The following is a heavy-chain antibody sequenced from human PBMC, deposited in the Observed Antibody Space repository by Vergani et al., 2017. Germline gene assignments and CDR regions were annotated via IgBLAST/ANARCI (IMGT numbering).Heavy chain of an antibody. CDR2: ISNDGGNK. Sequence: QVQLVESGGGVVQPGRSLRLSCTVSGITFSDYAFHWVRQAPGKGLEWVAVISNDGGNKYNVDSVKGRFTISRDTSKKTLSLQMRSLRADDTAVYYCAKDGRENSDYGYFDYWGQGTLVTVSS. J-gene: IGHJ4*02. D-gene: IGHD4-17*01. CDR1: GITFSDYA. CDR3: AKDGRENSDYGYFDY. V-gene: IGHV3-30-3*01.